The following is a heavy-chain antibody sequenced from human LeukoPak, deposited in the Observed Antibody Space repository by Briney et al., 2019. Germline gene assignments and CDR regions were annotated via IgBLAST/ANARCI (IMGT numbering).Heavy chain of an antibody. CDR1: GFTFSNTW. V-gene: IGHV3-74*03. CDR3: ARDRTHYGSGSYYPFDY. Sequence: GGSLRLSCAASGFTFSNTWMHWVRQPPGKGLVWVARITSDGSSTTYAESVKGRFTISRDNDKNSLYLQMNSLRAEDTAVYYCARDRTHYGSGSYYPFDYWGQGTLVTVSS. CDR2: ITSDGSST. J-gene: IGHJ4*02. D-gene: IGHD3-10*01.